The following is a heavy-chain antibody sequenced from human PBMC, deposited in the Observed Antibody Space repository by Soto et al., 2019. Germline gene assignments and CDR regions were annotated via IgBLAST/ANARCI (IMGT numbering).Heavy chain of an antibody. V-gene: IGHV3-30*18. J-gene: IGHJ6*03. CDR3: AKGGPRLEDYYYYHMDV. CDR2: ISYDGSNK. Sequence: GGSLRLSCAASGFTFSSYGVHWVRQAPGKGLEWVAVISYDGSNKYYADSVKGRFTISRDNSKITLYLQMNSLRAEDTAVYYCAKGGPRLEDYYYYHMDVWGKGTTVTVSS. D-gene: IGHD3-16*01. CDR1: GFTFSSYG.